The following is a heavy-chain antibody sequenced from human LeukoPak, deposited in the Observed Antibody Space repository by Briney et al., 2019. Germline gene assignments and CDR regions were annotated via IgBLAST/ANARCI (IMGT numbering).Heavy chain of an antibody. CDR2: IRYDGSNK. CDR1: GFTFSSYE. D-gene: IGHD6-13*01. Sequence: GGSLRLSCAASGFTFSSYEMHWVRQAPGKGLEWVAFIRYDGSNKYYADSVKGRFTLSRDNAKNSLYLQMNSLRAEDTAVYYCARGRVGYSSSWYWFDPWGQGTLVTVSS. J-gene: IGHJ5*02. V-gene: IGHV3-30*02. CDR3: ARGRVGYSSSWYWFDP.